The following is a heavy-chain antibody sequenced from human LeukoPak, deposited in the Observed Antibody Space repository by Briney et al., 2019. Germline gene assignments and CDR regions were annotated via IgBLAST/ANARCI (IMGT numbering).Heavy chain of an antibody. CDR2: INPNSGGT. D-gene: IGHD6-13*01. V-gene: IGHV1-2*02. J-gene: IGHJ5*02. CDR3: ARERHSSSCSLSLENWFDP. CDR1: GYTFTGYY. Sequence: ASVKVSCKASGYTFTGYYMHWVRQAPGQGLEWMGWINPNSGGTNYAQKFQGRVTMTRDTSISTAYMELSRLRSDDTAVYYCARERHSSSCSLSLENWFDPWGQGTLVTVSS.